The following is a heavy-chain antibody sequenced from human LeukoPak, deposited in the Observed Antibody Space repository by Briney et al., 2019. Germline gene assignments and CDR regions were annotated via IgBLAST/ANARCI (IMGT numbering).Heavy chain of an antibody. CDR3: ARDYYDSSGLGYYYYYYMDV. J-gene: IGHJ6*03. CDR1: GGSISSGGYS. D-gene: IGHD3-22*01. CDR2: IYYSGTT. Sequence: PSETLSLTCAVSGGSISSGGYSWSWIRQPPGKGLEWIGYIYYSGTTYYNPSLKSRVTISVDTSKNQFSLKLSSVTAADTAVYYCARDYYDSSGLGYYYYYYMDVWGKGTTVTISS. V-gene: IGHV4-30-4*07.